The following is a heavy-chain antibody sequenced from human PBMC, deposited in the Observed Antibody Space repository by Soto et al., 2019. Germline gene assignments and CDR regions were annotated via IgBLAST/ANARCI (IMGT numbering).Heavy chain of an antibody. D-gene: IGHD3-9*01. CDR3: ARVTIGEAHQSYYDILTGPFDY. Sequence: GGSLRLSCAASGFTFSSYSMNWVRQAPGKGLEWVSSISSSSSYIYYADSVKGRFTISRDNAKNSLYLQMNSLRAEDTAVYYCARVTIGEAHQSYYDILTGPFDYWGQGTLVTVSS. CDR1: GFTFSSYS. J-gene: IGHJ4*02. CDR2: ISSSSSYI. V-gene: IGHV3-21*01.